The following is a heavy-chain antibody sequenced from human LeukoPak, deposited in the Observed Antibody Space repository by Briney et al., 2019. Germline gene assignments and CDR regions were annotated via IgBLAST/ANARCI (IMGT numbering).Heavy chain of an antibody. D-gene: IGHD3-22*01. CDR1: GYTFSSYS. J-gene: IGHJ4*02. CDR3: VRLRRNSDTSGFYYYYDF. V-gene: IGHV3-21*01. Sequence: PGGSLRLSCLASGYTFSSYSINWVRQAPGKGLEWVSSISVRSNYIYYADSVRGRFRISRDDARDSLYLQMNSLRAEDTAVYYCVRLRRNSDTSGFYYYYDFWGQGTLVTFSS. CDR2: ISVRSNYI.